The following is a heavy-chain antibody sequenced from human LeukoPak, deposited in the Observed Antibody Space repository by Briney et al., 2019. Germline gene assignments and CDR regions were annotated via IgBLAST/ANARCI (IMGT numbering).Heavy chain of an antibody. V-gene: IGHV3-53*01. Sequence: GGSLRLSCAASGFTVSSNYMSWVRQAPGKGLEWVSVIYSGGGTYYTDSVKGRFTISRDSSKNTLYLQMNSLRAKDTAVYYCARVARYNWFDPWGQGTLVTVSS. CDR2: IYSGGGT. CDR3: ARVARYNWFDP. J-gene: IGHJ5*02. CDR1: GFTVSSNY.